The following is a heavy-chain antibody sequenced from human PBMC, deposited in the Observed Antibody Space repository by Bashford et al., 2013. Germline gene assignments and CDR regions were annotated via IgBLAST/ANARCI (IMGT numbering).Heavy chain of an antibody. J-gene: IGHJ3*02. D-gene: IGHD3-10*01. Sequence: SETLSLTCAVYGGSFSGYYWSWIRQPPGKGWSGLGKSIIVEAPTTNPSLKSRVTISVDVQEPVLPEAELCDRRGTRLVYYCAREPLWFGTLGGDAFDIWGQGTMVTVSS. CDR2: SIIVEAP. CDR1: GGSFSGYY. CDR3: AREPLWFGTLGGDAFDI. V-gene: IGHV4-34*01.